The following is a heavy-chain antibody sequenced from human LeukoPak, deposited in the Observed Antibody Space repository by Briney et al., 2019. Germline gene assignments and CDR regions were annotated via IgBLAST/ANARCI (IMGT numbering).Heavy chain of an antibody. D-gene: IGHD5-24*01. CDR3: ARSRWLQPLDY. J-gene: IGHJ4*02. CDR2: XNPNSGGT. CDR1: GYTXTGXY. Sequence: ASVKVSCKASGYTXTGXYXXXXRXXXXXGXXWMGWXNPNSGGTNYAQKLQGRVTMTRDTSISTAYMELSRLRSDDTAVYYCARSRWLQPLDYWGQGTLVTVSS. V-gene: IGHV1-2*02.